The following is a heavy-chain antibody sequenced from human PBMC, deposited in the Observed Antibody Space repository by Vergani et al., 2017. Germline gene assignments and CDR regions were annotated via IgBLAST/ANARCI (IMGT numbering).Heavy chain of an antibody. V-gene: IGHV5-51*01. CDR1: EYSFGNYW. CDR3: ARHTTYTDS. D-gene: IGHD1-1*01. J-gene: IGHJ4*02. CDR2: IYPADSDT. Sequence: EVELVQSGPEMRKPGESLKISCKGSEYSFGNYWIGWVRQMPGKGLEWMGIIYPADSDTRYSPSFQGQVTFSADKSISTAFLQWDSLQASDTALYYCARHTTYTDSWGQGTLVTVSS.